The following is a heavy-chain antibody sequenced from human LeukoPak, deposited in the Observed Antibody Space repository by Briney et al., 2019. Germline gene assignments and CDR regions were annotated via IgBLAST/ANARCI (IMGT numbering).Heavy chain of an antibody. J-gene: IGHJ5*02. V-gene: IGHV4-59*08. CDR1: GGSISSYY. CDR2: IYYSGRT. Sequence: SETLSLTCSVSGGSISSYYWSWIRQPPGKGLEWIGYIYYSGRTSYNPSLKSRVTISVDTSKNQFSLRLSSVTTADTAVYYCASQQQLVLLDWFDPWGQGTLVTVSS. CDR3: ASQQQLVLLDWFDP. D-gene: IGHD6-13*01.